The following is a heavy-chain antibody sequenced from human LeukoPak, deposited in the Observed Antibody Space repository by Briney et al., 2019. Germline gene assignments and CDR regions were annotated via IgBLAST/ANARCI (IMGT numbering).Heavy chain of an antibody. CDR3: TRSGLTGMRKYPRADYYYCGMDV. V-gene: IGHV4-59*12. J-gene: IGHJ6*02. CDR1: GGSISSYY. CDR2: IYYSGST. D-gene: IGHD2-2*02. Sequence: SETLSLTCTVSGGSISSYYWSWIRQPPGKGLEWIGYIYYSGSTNYNPSLKSRVTISVDTSKNQFSLKLSSVTAADTAVYFCTRSGLTGMRKYPRADYYYCGMDVWGQGTAVTVSS.